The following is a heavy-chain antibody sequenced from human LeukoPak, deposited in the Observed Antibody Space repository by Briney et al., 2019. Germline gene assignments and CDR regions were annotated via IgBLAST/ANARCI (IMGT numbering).Heavy chain of an antibody. V-gene: IGHV4-34*01. CDR1: GGSFSGYY. CDR3: ATTSPGYSGSSGGFDY. J-gene: IGHJ4*02. D-gene: IGHD1-26*01. CDR2: INHSGST. Sequence: SETLSLTCAVYGGSFSGYYWSWIRQPPGKGLEWIGEINHSGSTNYNLSLKSRVTISVDTSKNQFSLKLSSVTAADTAVYYCATTSPGYSGSSGGFDYWGQGTLVTVSS.